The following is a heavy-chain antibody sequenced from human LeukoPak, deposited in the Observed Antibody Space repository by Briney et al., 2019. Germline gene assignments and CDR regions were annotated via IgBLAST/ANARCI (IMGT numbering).Heavy chain of an antibody. J-gene: IGHJ6*03. CDR3: TRAASSGPLFTYHMDV. CDR2: IYHSGST. CDR1: GGSISSSNW. D-gene: IGHD3-22*01. V-gene: IGHV4-4*02. Sequence: SETLSLTCAVSGGSISSSNWWSWVRQPPGKGLEWIGEIYHSGSTNYNPSLKSRVIISVDTSKNQFSLELTSVTAADTAVYYCTRAASSGPLFTYHMDVWGKGTTVTVSS.